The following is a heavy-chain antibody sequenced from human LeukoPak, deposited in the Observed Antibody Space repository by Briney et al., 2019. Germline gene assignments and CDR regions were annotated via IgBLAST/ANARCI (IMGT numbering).Heavy chain of an antibody. V-gene: IGHV4-59*01. CDR3: AGSKWFPYNWFDP. D-gene: IGHD3-22*01. J-gene: IGHJ5*02. Sequence: SETLSLTCTVSGGSISSYYWSWIRQPPGKGLEWIGYIYYSGSTNYNPSLKSRVTISVDTSTNQFSLKLSSVTAADTAVYYCAGSKWFPYNWFDPWGQGTLVTVSS. CDR1: GGSISSYY. CDR2: IYYSGST.